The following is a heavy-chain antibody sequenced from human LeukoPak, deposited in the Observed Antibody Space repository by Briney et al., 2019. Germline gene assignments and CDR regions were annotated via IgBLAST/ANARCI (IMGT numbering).Heavy chain of an antibody. CDR2: IHTSGST. Sequence: MTSETLSLTCTVSGGSISSGSYYWSWIRQPAGKGLEWIGRIHTSGSTNYNPSLKSRVTISVDTSKNQFSLKLSSVTAADTAAYYCARDPFLDPWGQGTLVTVSS. D-gene: IGHD2/OR15-2a*01. CDR3: ARDPFLDP. CDR1: GGSISSGSYY. V-gene: IGHV4-61*02. J-gene: IGHJ5*02.